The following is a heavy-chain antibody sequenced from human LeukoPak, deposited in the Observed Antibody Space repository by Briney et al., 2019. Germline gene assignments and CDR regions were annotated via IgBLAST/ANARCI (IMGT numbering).Heavy chain of an antibody. D-gene: IGHD4-23*01. CDR1: GFTFSSYA. Sequence: GGSLRLSCAASGFTFSSYAMRWVRQAPGKGLEWVSVISGSGGSTYYADSVKGRFTISRDNAKNTLYLQMNSLRAEDTAVYYCAKGPNSGDDWGQRTLVTVSS. CDR2: ISGSGGST. J-gene: IGHJ4*02. V-gene: IGHV3-23*01. CDR3: AKGPNSGDD.